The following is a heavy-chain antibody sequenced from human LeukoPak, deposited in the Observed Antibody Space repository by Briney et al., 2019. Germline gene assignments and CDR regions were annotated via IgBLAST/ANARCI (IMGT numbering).Heavy chain of an antibody. CDR2: IYYSGST. V-gene: IGHV4-59*08. J-gene: IGHJ3*02. D-gene: IGHD6-19*01. Sequence: SETLSLTCTVSGGSISSYYWSWIRQPPGKGLEWIGYIYYSGSTNYNPSLKSRVTIPVDTSKNQFSLNLNSVTAADTAVYYCARRDSSGWYIGFDIWGQGTMVTVSS. CDR3: ARRDSSGWYIGFDI. CDR1: GGSISSYY.